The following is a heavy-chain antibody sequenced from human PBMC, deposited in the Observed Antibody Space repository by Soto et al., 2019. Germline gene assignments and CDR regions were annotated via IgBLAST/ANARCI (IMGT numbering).Heavy chain of an antibody. V-gene: IGHV4-39*01. J-gene: IGHJ4*02. CDR1: GGSISSSSYY. CDR2: IYYSGST. D-gene: IGHD3-3*01. CDR3: ASLSKEWLLHHYFDY. Sequence: SETLSLTCTVSGGSISSSSYYWGWIRQPPGKGLEWIGSIYYSGSTYYNPSLKSRVTISVDTSKNQFSLKLSSVTAADTAVYYCASLSKEWLLHHYFDYWGQGTLVTVSS.